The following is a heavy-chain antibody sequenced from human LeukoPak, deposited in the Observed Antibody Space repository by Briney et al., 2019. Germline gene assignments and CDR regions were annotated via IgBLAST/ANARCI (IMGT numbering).Heavy chain of an antibody. CDR1: GGSISSGGYY. V-gene: IGHV4-30-2*01. CDR3: ARDNPKGYCSSTSCYTTIDY. CDR2: IYHSGST. J-gene: IGHJ4*02. Sequence: SQTLSLTCTVSGGSISSGGYYWSWIRQPPGKGLEWIGFIYHSGSTYYSPSLKSRVTISVDRSKNQFSLKLSSVTAADTAVYYCARDNPKGYCSSTSCYTTIDYWGQGTLVTVSS. D-gene: IGHD2-2*02.